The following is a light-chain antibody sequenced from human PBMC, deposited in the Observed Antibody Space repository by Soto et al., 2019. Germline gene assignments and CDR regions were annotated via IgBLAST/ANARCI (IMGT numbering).Light chain of an antibody. CDR2: SAS. Sequence: EIVMTQSSATLSVSPGERATLSCRASQSVSSNLAWYQQKPGQAPRLLIYSASTRATGIPARFSGSGSGTEFTLTISSLQSEDSGVFYCQQYNNWPFTFGPGTKVDIK. J-gene: IGKJ3*01. CDR1: QSVSSN. CDR3: QQYNNWPFT. V-gene: IGKV3-15*01.